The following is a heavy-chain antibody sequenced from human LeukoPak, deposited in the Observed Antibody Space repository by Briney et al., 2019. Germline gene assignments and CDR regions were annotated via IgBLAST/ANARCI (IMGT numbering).Heavy chain of an antibody. CDR1: GYTFTGYY. Sequence: ASVTVSFKASGYTFTGYYMHWVRQAPGQGLEWMGWINPNSGGTNYAQKFQGRVTMTRDTSISTAYMELSRLRSDDTAVYYCARRGNIWYYFDYRGQGTMVSVSS. CDR2: INPNSGGT. V-gene: IGHV1-2*02. J-gene: IGHJ4*02. CDR3: ARRGNIWYYFDY. D-gene: IGHD6-13*01.